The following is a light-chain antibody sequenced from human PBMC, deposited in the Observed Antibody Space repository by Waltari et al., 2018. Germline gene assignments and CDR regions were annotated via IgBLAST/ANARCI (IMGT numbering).Light chain of an antibody. CDR3: QQYDGSSVT. CDR1: QTISGSW. CDR2: AAS. V-gene: IGKV3-20*01. Sequence: DIALTQSPGTLSLSPGERATLSCRASQTISGSWLTWYQRKPGHAPTLLIYAASSRATGIAVRFTGSGSGTDFTLTISSLEPEDSAVYYCQQYDGSSVTFGGGTKVEVK. J-gene: IGKJ4*01.